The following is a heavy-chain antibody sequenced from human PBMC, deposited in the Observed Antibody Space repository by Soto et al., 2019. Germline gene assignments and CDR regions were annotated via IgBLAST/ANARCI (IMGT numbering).Heavy chain of an antibody. CDR1: GFTFSSYG. J-gene: IGHJ4*02. CDR3: ARESTVDLAGY. D-gene: IGHD5-12*01. V-gene: IGHV3-30*03. CDR2: ISYDGSNK. Sequence: GGSLRLSCAASGFTFSSYGMHWVRQAPGKGLEWVSVISYDGSNKYYADSVKGRFTISRDNSKNTLYLQMNSLRAEDTAVYYCARESTVDLAGYWGQGTLVTVSS.